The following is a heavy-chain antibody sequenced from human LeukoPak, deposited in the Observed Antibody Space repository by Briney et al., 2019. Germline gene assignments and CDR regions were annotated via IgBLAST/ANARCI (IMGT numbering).Heavy chain of an antibody. CDR1: SDSFSLYY. D-gene: IGHD3-22*01. Sequence: SETLSLTCNVSSDSFSLYYWSWIRQPAGKGLEWIGRLHPNGGVDYNPSLRSRVTLSGDTSKKQVFLRLTAVTAADTAVYYCARVIGVNDKYFDPWGQGIPVTVTS. CDR3: ARVIGVNDKYFDP. V-gene: IGHV4-4*07. CDR2: LHPNGGV. J-gene: IGHJ5*02.